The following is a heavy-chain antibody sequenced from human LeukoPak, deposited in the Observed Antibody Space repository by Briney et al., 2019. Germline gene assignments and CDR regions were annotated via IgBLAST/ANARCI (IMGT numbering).Heavy chain of an antibody. CDR2: IYNGGST. CDR3: AREILPSYAFDI. J-gene: IGHJ3*02. Sequence: GGSLTLSCAASGVTISSNFMNWVRQPPGKGLEWVSVIYNGGSTYYADSVKGRFTISRDISKNTLYLQMNSLRAEDTAVYYCAREILPSYAFDIWGQGTMVTVSS. D-gene: IGHD2/OR15-2a*01. V-gene: IGHV3-66*01. CDR1: GVTISSNF.